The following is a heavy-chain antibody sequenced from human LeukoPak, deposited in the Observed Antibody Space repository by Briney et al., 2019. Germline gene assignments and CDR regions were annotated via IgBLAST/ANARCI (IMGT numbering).Heavy chain of an antibody. V-gene: IGHV3-53*01. CDR3: AKHLHSSGWSYFDY. J-gene: IGHJ4*02. Sequence: GGSLRLSCAASGFTVSSNYMSWVRQAPGKGLEWVSVIYSGGSTYYADSVKGRFTISRDNSKNTLYLQMNSLRAEDTAVYYCAKHLHSSGWSYFDYWGQGTLVTVSS. D-gene: IGHD6-13*01. CDR1: GFTVSSNY. CDR2: IYSGGST.